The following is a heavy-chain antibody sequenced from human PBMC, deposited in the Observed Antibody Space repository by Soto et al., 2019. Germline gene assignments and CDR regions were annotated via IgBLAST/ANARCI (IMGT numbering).Heavy chain of an antibody. Sequence: QVQLVESGGGVIQPGKSLRLSCAASGFAFSADAMHWVRQAPGKGLEWVAVLWADGSRKFYLDSVKGRFSISRDNSKNTLYLQMNNLRIDDTALYFGVRGTGSWGLSENWGQGTLVSVSS. D-gene: IGHD3-9*01. V-gene: IGHV3-33*01. CDR1: GFAFSADA. J-gene: IGHJ4*02. CDR2: LWADGSRK. CDR3: VRGTGSWGLSEN.